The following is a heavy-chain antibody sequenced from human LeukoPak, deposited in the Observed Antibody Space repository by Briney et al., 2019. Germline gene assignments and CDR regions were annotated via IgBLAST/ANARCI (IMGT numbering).Heavy chain of an antibody. V-gene: IGHV3-74*01. Sequence: GGSLRLSCAASGFTFSSYWMHWVRQAPGKGLVWVSLINDDGSTTFYADSVKGRFTISRDNAKNTLYVQMNSLRGEDTAVYYCARDRGDYDSSGYYGYFDYWGQGALVTVSS. CDR1: GFTFSSYW. D-gene: IGHD3-22*01. CDR3: ARDRGDYDSSGYYGYFDY. CDR2: INDDGSTT. J-gene: IGHJ4*02.